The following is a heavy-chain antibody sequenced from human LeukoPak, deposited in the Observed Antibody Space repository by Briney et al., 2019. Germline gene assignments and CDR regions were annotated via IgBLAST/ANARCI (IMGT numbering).Heavy chain of an antibody. CDR3: ARGLRDDAFDI. Sequence: PSETLSLTCTVSGGSISSGGYYWSWIRQPPGKGLEWIGYIYHSGSTYYNPSLKSRVTISVDRSKNQFSLKLSSVTAADTAVYYCARGLRDDAFDIWGQGTMVTVSS. V-gene: IGHV4-30-2*01. CDR2: IYHSGST. J-gene: IGHJ3*02. CDR1: GGSISSGGYY.